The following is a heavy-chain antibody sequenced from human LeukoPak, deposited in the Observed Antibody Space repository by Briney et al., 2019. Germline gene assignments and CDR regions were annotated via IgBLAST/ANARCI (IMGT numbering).Heavy chain of an antibody. CDR1: GFTFSSYG. CDR2: ISGSGGST. CDR3: AEFGITMLGGV. J-gene: IGHJ6*04. V-gene: IGHV3-23*01. Sequence: QAGGTLRLSCAASGFTFSSYGMSWVRQAPGKGLEWVSAISGSGGSTYYADSVDGRFTPSRDNSKNTLHLQMNSLRAEDTAVYYCAEFGITMLGGVWGKGTTVTIPS. D-gene: IGHD3-10*02.